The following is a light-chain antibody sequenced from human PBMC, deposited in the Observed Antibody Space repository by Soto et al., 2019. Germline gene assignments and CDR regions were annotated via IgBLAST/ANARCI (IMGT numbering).Light chain of an antibody. CDR2: YVS. V-gene: IGLV2-14*01. Sequence: QSALTQPASVSGSPGQSITISCTGTSSDVGGYNYVFWYQQHPGKAPKLMIYYVSNRPSGVSNRFSGSKSGNTASLTISGLQAEDEADYYCSSYTSSDTHVFGTGTKLTVL. J-gene: IGLJ1*01. CDR3: SSYTSSDTHV. CDR1: SSDVGGYNY.